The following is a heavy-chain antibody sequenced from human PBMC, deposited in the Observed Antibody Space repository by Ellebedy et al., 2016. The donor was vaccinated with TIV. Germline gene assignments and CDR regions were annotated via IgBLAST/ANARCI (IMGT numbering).Heavy chain of an antibody. CDR3: ARDLTGTTDYDGMDV. J-gene: IGHJ6*02. Sequence: ASVKVSCKASGYPFTTYYMHWVRQVPGQGLQWMGIINPSGDGTSYAQKFQGRLTVTRDTSTSTVYMELNGLRSEDTAVYFCARDLTGTTDYDGMDVWGQGTTVTVSS. V-gene: IGHV1-46*01. CDR2: INPSGDGT. CDR1: GYPFTTYY. D-gene: IGHD1-20*01.